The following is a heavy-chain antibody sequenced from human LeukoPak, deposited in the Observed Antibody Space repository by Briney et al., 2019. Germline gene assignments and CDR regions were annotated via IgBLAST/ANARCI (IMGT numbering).Heavy chain of an antibody. Sequence: ASVKVSCKASGYTFTGYYMHWVRQAPGQGLEWMGWINPNSGGTNYAQKFQGRVTMTRDTSISTAYMELSRLRSDDTAVYYCARDLQRIMFVVVIANDDAFDIWGQGTMVTVSS. V-gene: IGHV1-2*02. CDR1: GYTFTGYY. J-gene: IGHJ3*02. D-gene: IGHD2-21*01. CDR2: INPNSGGT. CDR3: ARDLQRIMFVVVIANDDAFDI.